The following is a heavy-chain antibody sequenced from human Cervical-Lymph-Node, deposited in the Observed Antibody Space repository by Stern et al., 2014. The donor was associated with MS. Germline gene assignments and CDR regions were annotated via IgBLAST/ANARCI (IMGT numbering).Heavy chain of an antibody. V-gene: IGHV3-33*01. CDR3: ATITPVDY. Sequence: QVQLVESGGDVVQPGKSLRLSCAASGLTFRNYGMHWVRQAPGKGLEWVAVIWRDGSEKYYADSVKGRFTVSRDNSKNTVYLEMNSLRAEDTALYYCATITPVDYWGQGTLVIVSS. CDR2: IWRDGSEK. D-gene: IGHD1-14*01. CDR1: GLTFRNYG. J-gene: IGHJ4*02.